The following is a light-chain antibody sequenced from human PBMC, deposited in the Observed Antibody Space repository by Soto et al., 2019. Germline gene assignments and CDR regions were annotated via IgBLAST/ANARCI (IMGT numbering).Light chain of an antibody. Sequence: DIVMTQSPDSLAVSLGERATINCKSSQSVLYRSNNKNYLAWYQRKPGQPPKLLIYWASTRESGVPDRFSGSGSETDFTLTISSLQAEDVAVYYCQQYLGTPGTFGPGTKVEIK. CDR3: QQYLGTPGT. V-gene: IGKV4-1*01. J-gene: IGKJ3*01. CDR1: QSVLYRSNNKNY. CDR2: WAS.